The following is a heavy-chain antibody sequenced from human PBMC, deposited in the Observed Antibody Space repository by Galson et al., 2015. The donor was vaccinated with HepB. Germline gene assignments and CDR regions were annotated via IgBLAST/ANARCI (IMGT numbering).Heavy chain of an antibody. V-gene: IGHV3-7*03. J-gene: IGHJ6*02. CDR1: GFTFSSYW. D-gene: IGHD3-10*01. CDR3: ARRISLVRGIITKPDYYYGMDV. CDR2: INQDGSSK. Sequence: LRLSCAASGFTFSSYWMNWVRQAPGKGLEWVAHINQDGSSKYYVDSVKGRSTISRDNAKDSVYLQLDSLRAEDTAVYYCARRISLVRGIITKPDYYYGMDVWGQVTTVTVAS.